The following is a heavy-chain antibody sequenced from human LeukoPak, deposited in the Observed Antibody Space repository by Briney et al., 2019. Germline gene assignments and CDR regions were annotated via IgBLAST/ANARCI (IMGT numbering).Heavy chain of an antibody. CDR1: GYTFTSYD. D-gene: IGHD1-26*01. Sequence: GASVKVSCKASGYTFTSYDFNWVRQATGQRPEWMGWMSPNSGDTGYAQKFQDRVTMTRNTSISTAYMELSSLRSDDTAVYYCARGVGATLSSFDYWGQGTLVTVSS. V-gene: IGHV1-8*01. J-gene: IGHJ4*02. CDR3: ARGVGATLSSFDY. CDR2: MSPNSGDT.